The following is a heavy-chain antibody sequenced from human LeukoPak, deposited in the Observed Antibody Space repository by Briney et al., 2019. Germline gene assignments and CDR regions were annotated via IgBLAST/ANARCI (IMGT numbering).Heavy chain of an antibody. CDR3: ARSRGITMVRGVNFDY. CDR1: GYTFTGYY. V-gene: IGHV1-2*02. CDR2: INPNSGGT. Sequence: ASVKVSCKASGYTFTGYYMHWVRQAPGQRLEWMGWINPNSGGTNYAQKFQGRVTMTRDTSTSTAYMELSRLRSDDTAVYYCARSRGITMVRGVNFDYWGQGTLVTVSS. J-gene: IGHJ4*02. D-gene: IGHD3-10*01.